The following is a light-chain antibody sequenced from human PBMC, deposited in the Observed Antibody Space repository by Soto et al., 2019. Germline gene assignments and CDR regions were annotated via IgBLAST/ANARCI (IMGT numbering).Light chain of an antibody. CDR1: QSVSRN. V-gene: IGKV3-15*01. J-gene: IGKJ1*01. CDR2: GAS. Sequence: EIVMTQSPATLSVSPGERATLSCRASQSVSRNLAWYQQKPGQAPRLLIYGASTRATGIPARFSGSGSGTEFTLTISSLQSEDFAVYYCQQYNNWPPWTFGQGTNVEIK. CDR3: QQYNNWPPWT.